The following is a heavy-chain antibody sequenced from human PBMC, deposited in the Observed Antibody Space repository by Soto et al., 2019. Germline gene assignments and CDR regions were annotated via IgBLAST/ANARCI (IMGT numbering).Heavy chain of an antibody. J-gene: IGHJ4*02. CDR1: GFTFSDYG. CDR2: ISYDGSNK. V-gene: IGHV3-30*03. Sequence: GGSLRLSCVASGFTFSDYGMHWVRQAPGKGLEWVAVISYDGSNKYYADSVKGRFTISRDNSKDTVYLQMKSLRPEDTAVYYCARDFSMVVVAPGYWGQGTLVTVPQ. CDR3: ARDFSMVVVAPGY. D-gene: IGHD2-15*01.